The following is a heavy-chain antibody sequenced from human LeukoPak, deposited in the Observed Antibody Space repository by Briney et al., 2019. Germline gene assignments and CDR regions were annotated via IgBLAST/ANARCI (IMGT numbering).Heavy chain of an antibody. CDR1: GGSFSGYY. J-gene: IGHJ3*02. CDR3: ARHARKDDAFDI. V-gene: IGHV4-39*01. Sequence: SETLSLTCAVYGGSFSGYYWGWIRQPPGKGLEWIGSIYYSGSTYYNPSLKSRVTISVDTSKNQFSLKLSSVTAADTAVYYCARHARKDDAFDIWGQGTMVTVSS. CDR2: IYYSGST.